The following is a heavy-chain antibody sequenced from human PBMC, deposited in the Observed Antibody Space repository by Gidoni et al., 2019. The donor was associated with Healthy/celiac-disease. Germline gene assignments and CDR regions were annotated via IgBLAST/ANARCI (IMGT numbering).Heavy chain of an antibody. CDR2: ISSSSSYI. CDR3: ARYKGYCSGGSCSYYFDY. CDR1: GFTFSSYR. J-gene: IGHJ4*02. V-gene: IGHV3-21*01. D-gene: IGHD2-15*01. Sequence: EVQLVESGGGLVKPGGSLRLSCAASGFTFSSYRMNWVRQAPGKGLEWVTSISSSSSYIYYADSVKGRFTISRDNAKNSLYLQMNSLRAEDTAVYYCARYKGYCSGGSCSYYFDYWGQGTLVTVSS.